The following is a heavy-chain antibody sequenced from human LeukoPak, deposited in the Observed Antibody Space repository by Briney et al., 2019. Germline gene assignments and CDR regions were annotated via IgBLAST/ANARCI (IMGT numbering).Heavy chain of an antibody. J-gene: IGHJ3*02. CDR2: IYYSGSS. CDR3: ARWRYCGGDCYPSAFDI. D-gene: IGHD2-21*02. V-gene: IGHV4-59*01. Sequence: PSETLSLTCTVSGGSISGYYWSWIRQPPGKGLEWLGYIYYSGSSNYNPSLRSRVTISVDTSKNQFSLKLNSVTAADTAVYYCARWRYCGGDCYPSAFDIWGQGTMVTVSS. CDR1: GGSISGYY.